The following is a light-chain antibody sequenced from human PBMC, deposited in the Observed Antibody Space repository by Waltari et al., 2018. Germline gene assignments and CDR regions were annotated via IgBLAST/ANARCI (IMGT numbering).Light chain of an antibody. CDR2: END. CDR1: SSDIGDTY. CDR3: ATWDSSLRAEV. Sequence: QSVLTQPPSVSAAPGQRVTISCSGSSSDIGDTYVSWYQQLPGTAPKLLVYENDNRPSEIPDRFSASKSGTSATLAITGLQTGDEADYYCATWDSSLRAEVFGGGTKLTVL. V-gene: IGLV1-51*02. J-gene: IGLJ3*02.